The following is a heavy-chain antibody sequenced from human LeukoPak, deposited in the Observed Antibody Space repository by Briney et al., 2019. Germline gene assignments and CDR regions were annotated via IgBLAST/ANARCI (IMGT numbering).Heavy chain of an antibody. CDR2: VYYTGST. D-gene: IGHD6-13*01. Sequence: SETLSLTCTVSGGSITNYYWSWIRQPPGKGLEWIGFVYYTGSTNYSPSLKSRVTISVDTSKNQFSLKLRSVTAADTAVYYCARISSSNWYNERGAFDVWGQGTMVTVSS. CDR3: ARISSSNWYNERGAFDV. V-gene: IGHV4-59*01. CDR1: GGSITNYY. J-gene: IGHJ3*01.